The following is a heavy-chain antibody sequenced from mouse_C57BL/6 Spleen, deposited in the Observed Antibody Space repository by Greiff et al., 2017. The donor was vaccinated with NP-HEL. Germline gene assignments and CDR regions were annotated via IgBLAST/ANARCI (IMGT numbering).Heavy chain of an antibody. V-gene: IGHV1-52*01. Sequence: QVQLQQPGAELVRPGSSVKLSCKASGYTFTSYWMHWVKQRPIQGLEWIGNIDPSDSETHYNQKFKDKATLTVDKSSSTAYMQLSSLTSEDSAVYYCARSGDYYGSSHYFDYWGQGTTLTVYS. CDR1: GYTFTSYW. CDR3: ARSGDYYGSSHYFDY. J-gene: IGHJ2*01. CDR2: IDPSDSET. D-gene: IGHD1-1*01.